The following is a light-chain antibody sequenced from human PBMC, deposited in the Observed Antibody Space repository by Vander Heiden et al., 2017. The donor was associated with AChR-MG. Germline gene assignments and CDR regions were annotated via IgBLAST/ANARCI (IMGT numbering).Light chain of an antibody. CDR3: ISFTSSTSLV. Sequence: PGQSITISCARTSRAVGSENYVCWYQQNRGKAPKLMICDVRNRPTAVSNPFPGSKSGTAAFLTISVLQAEDEAYYYCISFTSSTSLVFGGGTKLTVL. CDR2: DVR. CDR1: SRAVGSENY. J-gene: IGLJ3*02. V-gene: IGLV2-14*04.